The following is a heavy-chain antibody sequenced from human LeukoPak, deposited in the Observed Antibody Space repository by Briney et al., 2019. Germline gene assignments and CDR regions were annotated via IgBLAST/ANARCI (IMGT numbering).Heavy chain of an antibody. CDR2: ISSSGSTI. Sequence: GGSLTLSCSASGFTFSSYEMNWVRPAPGKGLEWGSYISSSGSTISYADAVKGRFTSSTANTTNSLYLQMNSRRAEDTAVYYCASNCGGDCYLAFDYWGQGTLVTVSS. J-gene: IGHJ4*02. D-gene: IGHD2-21*02. CDR3: ASNCGGDCYLAFDY. CDR1: GFTFSSYE. V-gene: IGHV3-48*03.